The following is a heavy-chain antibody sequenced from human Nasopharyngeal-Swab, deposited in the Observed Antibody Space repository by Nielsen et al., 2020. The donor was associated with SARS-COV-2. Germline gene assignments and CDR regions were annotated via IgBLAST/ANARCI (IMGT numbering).Heavy chain of an antibody. V-gene: IGHV1-3*01. D-gene: IGHD6-13*01. CDR2: INAGNGNT. Sequence: ASVKVSCKASGYTFTGYAMHWVRQAPGQRLEWMGWINAGNGNTKYSQKFQGRVTITRDTSASTAYMELSSLRSEDTAVYYCARDRYSSSWTWYRPDAFDIWGQGTMVTVSS. CDR1: GYTFTGYA. J-gene: IGHJ3*02. CDR3: ARDRYSSSWTWYRPDAFDI.